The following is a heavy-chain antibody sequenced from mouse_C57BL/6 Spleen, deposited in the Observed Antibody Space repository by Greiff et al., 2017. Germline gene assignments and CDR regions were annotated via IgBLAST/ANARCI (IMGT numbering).Heavy chain of an antibody. CDR2: IWRGGST. Sequence: VKLVESGPGLVQPSQSLSITCTVSGFSLTSYGVHWVRQSPGKGLEWLGVIWRGGSTDYKAAFMSRLSITKDNSKSQVFFKMNSLQADDTAIYYCAKSPYYYAMDYWGQGPSVNVSS. V-gene: IGHV2-5*01. CDR1: GFSLTSYG. CDR3: AKSPYYYAMDY. J-gene: IGHJ4*01.